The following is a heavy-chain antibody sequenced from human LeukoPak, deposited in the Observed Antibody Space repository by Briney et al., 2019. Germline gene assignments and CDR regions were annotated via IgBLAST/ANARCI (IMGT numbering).Heavy chain of an antibody. V-gene: IGHV3-23*01. CDR2: ISRSGATT. Sequence: AGSLRLSCAASGFTFNNYAMGWVRQAPGKGLEWVSHISRSGATTYYADSVTGRFTISRDKSRNTLYLNMTSLSAEDTAVYYCARAPTDRCFFDLWGRGTLVTVSS. CDR1: GFTFNNYA. D-gene: IGHD1-26*01. J-gene: IGHJ2*01. CDR3: ARAPTDRCFFDL.